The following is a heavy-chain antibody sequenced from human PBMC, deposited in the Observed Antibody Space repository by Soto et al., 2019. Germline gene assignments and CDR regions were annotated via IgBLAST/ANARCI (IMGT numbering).Heavy chain of an antibody. CDR3: AISGYYESSGSRNYHYYGRNC. CDR1: GYSFTSYG. Sequence: QAQLVQSGPEVKKPGASVKVSCKASGYSFTSYGISWVRQAPGQGLEWLGWISANDDNTKYAQTLQGRVTMNTDTSTNTAYMELRSLRSDDTAMYYWAISGYYESSGSRNYHYYGRNCGCQGTTFTV. J-gene: IGHJ6*02. CDR2: ISANDDNT. D-gene: IGHD3-22*01. V-gene: IGHV1-18*01.